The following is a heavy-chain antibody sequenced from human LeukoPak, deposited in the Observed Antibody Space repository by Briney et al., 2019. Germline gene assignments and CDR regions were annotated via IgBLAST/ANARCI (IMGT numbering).Heavy chain of an antibody. D-gene: IGHD2-15*01. CDR1: GYTFTSYG. CDR2: ISAYNGNT. V-gene: IGHV1-18*01. Sequence: GASVKVSRKASGYTFTSYGISWVRQAPGQGLEWMGWISAYNGNTNYAQKLQGRVTMTTDTSTSTAYMELRSLRSDDTAVYYCARDIGSVVVVAATPGYWGQGTLVTVSS. J-gene: IGHJ4*02. CDR3: ARDIGSVVVVAATPGY.